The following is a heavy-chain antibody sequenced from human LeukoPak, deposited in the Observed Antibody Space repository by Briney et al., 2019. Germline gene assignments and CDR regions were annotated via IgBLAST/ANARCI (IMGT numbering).Heavy chain of an antibody. V-gene: IGHV3-30*18. CDR2: ISYDGSYK. J-gene: IGHJ4*02. D-gene: IGHD3-10*01. CDR3: AKDYYGSGSYPDY. CDR1: GVTFSSYG. Sequence: GGSLRLSCAASGVTFSSYGMHWVRQAPGKGLEWVAVISYDGSYKYYAESVKGRFTISRDNSKNTLYLQMNSLRAEDTAVYYCAKDYYGSGSYPDYWGQGTLVTVSS.